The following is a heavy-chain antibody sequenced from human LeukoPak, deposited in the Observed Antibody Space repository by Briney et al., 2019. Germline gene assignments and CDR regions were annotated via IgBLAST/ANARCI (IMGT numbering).Heavy chain of an antibody. J-gene: IGHJ4*02. Sequence: GGSLRLSCATSGFNFDRYTIHWVRQAPGKGLEWVSLAGWAGGTAYYSDSVRGRFTISRDSGKNSVYLQMNSLTTDDTAFYFCAKELDTMFFDYWGQGALVTVSS. CDR1: GFNFDRYT. CDR2: AGWAGGTA. CDR3: AKELDTMFFDY. D-gene: IGHD5-18*01. V-gene: IGHV3-43*01.